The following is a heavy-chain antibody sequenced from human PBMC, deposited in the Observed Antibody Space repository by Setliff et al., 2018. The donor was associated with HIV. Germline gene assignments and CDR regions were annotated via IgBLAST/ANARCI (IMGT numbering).Heavy chain of an antibody. CDR2: ISSSSNYI. D-gene: IGHD6-6*01. V-gene: IGHV3-21*01. Sequence: PGGSLRLSCAASGFTFSSYWMHWVRQAPGKGLEWVSSISSSSNYIYYADSLKGRFTISRDDAKNSLYLQMSSLRAEDTAVYYCTRARGGYSSSLVFDYWGQGTLVTVS. CDR3: TRARGGYSSSLVFDY. CDR1: GFTFSSYW. J-gene: IGHJ4*02.